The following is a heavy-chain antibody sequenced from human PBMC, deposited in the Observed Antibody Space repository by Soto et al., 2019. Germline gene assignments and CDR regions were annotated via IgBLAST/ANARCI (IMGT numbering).Heavy chain of an antibody. J-gene: IGHJ5*02. CDR3: VKSGSSVWYGWFDR. D-gene: IGHD6-19*01. CDR2: IYWNGDK. CDR1: GFSLRTSGVD. V-gene: IGHV2-5*01. Sequence: QITLKESGPTLVKPTQTLTLTCIFSGFSLRTSGVDAGWIRQPPGKALEWLGFIYWNGDKRYSPALKSRLTITMATSKKQVVLTMTYMVPVDTAAYYCVKSGSSVWYGWFDRWGQGTLVTVSS.